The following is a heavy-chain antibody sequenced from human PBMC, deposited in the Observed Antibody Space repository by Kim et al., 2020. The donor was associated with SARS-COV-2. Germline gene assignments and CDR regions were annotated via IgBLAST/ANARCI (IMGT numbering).Heavy chain of an antibody. CDR3: AKREGGIGLVNYHGMDV. J-gene: IGHJ6*01. D-gene: IGHD3-22*01. V-gene: IGHV3-23*01. Sequence: GGSLRLSCAASGFTFSNYAMRWVRQAPGKGLEWVSSISRSGSTYFADSVNGRFTISRDNSKNTLYLQMNSLRAEDTAAYYCAKREGGIGLVNYHGMDVLG. CDR2: ISRSGST. CDR1: GFTFSNYA.